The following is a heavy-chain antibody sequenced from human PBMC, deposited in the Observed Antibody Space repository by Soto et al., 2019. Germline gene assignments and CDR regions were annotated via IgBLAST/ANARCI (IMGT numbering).Heavy chain of an antibody. CDR2: ISSSGSTI. CDR1: GFTFSDYY. D-gene: IGHD3-3*01. CDR3: AREGDFWSGQMNWFDP. J-gene: IGHJ5*02. V-gene: IGHV3-11*01. Sequence: GSLRLSCAASGFTFSDYYMSWIRQAPGKGLEWVSYISSSGSTIYYADSVKGRFTISRDNAKNSLYLQMNSLRAEDTAVYYCAREGDFWSGQMNWFDPWGQGTLVTVSS.